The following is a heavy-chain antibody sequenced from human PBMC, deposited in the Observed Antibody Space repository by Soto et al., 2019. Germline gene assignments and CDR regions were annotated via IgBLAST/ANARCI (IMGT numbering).Heavy chain of an antibody. V-gene: IGHV4-31*03. D-gene: IGHD2-2*01. CDR2: IYYSGST. Sequence: SETLSLTCTVSDGSISSGGYYWSWIRQHPGKGLEWIGYIYYSGSTYYNPSLKSRVTISIDTSKNQFSLRLSSVTAADTAVYYCARGYYSVPAANNNWFDPWGQGTLVTVSS. CDR3: ARGYYSVPAANNNWFDP. CDR1: DGSISSGGYY. J-gene: IGHJ5*02.